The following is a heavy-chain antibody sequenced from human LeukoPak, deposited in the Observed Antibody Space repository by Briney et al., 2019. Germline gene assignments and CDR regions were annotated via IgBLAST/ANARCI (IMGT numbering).Heavy chain of an antibody. Sequence: PETLSLTCTVSGGSISSYYWSWIRQPPGKGLEWIGYIYYSGSTNYNPSLKSRVTISVDTSKNQFSLKLSSVTAADTAVYYCARGPRYYDFWSGSWAFDYWGQGTLVTVSS. CDR2: IYYSGST. V-gene: IGHV4-59*12. D-gene: IGHD3-3*01. CDR1: GGSISSYY. J-gene: IGHJ4*02. CDR3: ARGPRYYDFWSGSWAFDY.